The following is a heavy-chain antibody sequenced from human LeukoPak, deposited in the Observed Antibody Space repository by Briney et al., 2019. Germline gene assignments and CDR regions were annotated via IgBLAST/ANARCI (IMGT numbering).Heavy chain of an antibody. J-gene: IGHJ5*02. Sequence: GGSLRLSCAASGFTFSGYAMTWVRQAPGKGLEWVSAISGSGDSTYYADSVEGLFTISRDNSKNTLYLQMNRLRAEDTAVYYCAKDPYSSGPYNWFDPWGQGTLVTVSS. CDR1: GFTFSGYA. V-gene: IGHV3-23*01. CDR3: AKDPYSSGPYNWFDP. CDR2: ISGSGDST. D-gene: IGHD6-19*01.